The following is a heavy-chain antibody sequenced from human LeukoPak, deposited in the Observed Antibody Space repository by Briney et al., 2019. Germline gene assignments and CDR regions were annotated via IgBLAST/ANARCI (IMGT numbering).Heavy chain of an antibody. CDR3: APNFWSAYEGY. CDR2: ISGSLGST. Sequence: GGSLRLSCAASGFTFSSYVLSWVRQAPGKGLEWVSAISGSLGSTYYADSVKGRFTISRDNAKNSLYLQMDSLRAEDTAVYYCAPNFWSAYEGYWGQGTLVTVSS. J-gene: IGHJ4*02. CDR1: GFTFSSYV. D-gene: IGHD3-3*01. V-gene: IGHV3-23*01.